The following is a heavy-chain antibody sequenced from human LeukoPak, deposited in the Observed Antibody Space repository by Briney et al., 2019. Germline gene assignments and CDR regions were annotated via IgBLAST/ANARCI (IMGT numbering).Heavy chain of an antibody. CDR3: ARALRITISDFDF. Sequence: VSVKVSCKASGYTFTNYGITWVRQAPGQGLEWMGWISAYNGNTNYAQKLQGRVTMTTDTSTSTAYMELRSLTSDDTAVYYCARALRITISDFDFWGQGTLVTVSS. CDR1: GYTFTNYG. J-gene: IGHJ4*02. D-gene: IGHD3-9*01. CDR2: ISAYNGNT. V-gene: IGHV1-18*01.